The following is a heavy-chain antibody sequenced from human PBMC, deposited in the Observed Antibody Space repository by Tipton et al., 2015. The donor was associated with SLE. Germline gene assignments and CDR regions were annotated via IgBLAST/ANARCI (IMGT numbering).Heavy chain of an antibody. Sequence: TLSLTCAVYGGSFSGYYCSWIRQPPGKGLEWIGEINHSGSTNYNPSLKSRITISVDPSKNQFSLKLSSVTAADTAVYYCARVDYYDSSGYYSDDAFDIWGQGTMVTVSS. CDR3: ARVDYYDSSGYYSDDAFDI. D-gene: IGHD3-22*01. J-gene: IGHJ3*02. V-gene: IGHV4-34*01. CDR2: INHSGST. CDR1: GGSFSGYY.